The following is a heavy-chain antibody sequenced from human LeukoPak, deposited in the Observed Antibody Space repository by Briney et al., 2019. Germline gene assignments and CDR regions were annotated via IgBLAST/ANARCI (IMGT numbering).Heavy chain of an antibody. Sequence: ASVKVSCKASGYTFTSYYMHWVRQAPGQGLEWMGIINPSGGSTSYAQKFQGRVTTTRDTSTSTVYMELSSLGSEDTAVYYCARGDSSSWYGPLFDYWGQGTLVTVSS. CDR3: ARGDSSSWYGPLFDY. D-gene: IGHD6-13*01. CDR1: GYTFTSYY. CDR2: INPSGGST. J-gene: IGHJ4*02. V-gene: IGHV1-46*01.